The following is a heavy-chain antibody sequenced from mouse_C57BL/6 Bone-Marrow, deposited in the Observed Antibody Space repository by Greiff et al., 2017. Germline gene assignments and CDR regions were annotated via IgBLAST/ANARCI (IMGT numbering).Heavy chain of an antibody. CDR2: IYPGSGST. D-gene: IGHD1-1*01. CDR1: GYTFTSYW. CDR3: ARLYCGSSYEGDY. Sequence: VQLQQPGAELVEPGASVKMSCKASGYTFTSYWITWVKQRPGQGLEWIGDIYPGSGSTNYNEKFKSKATLTVDTSSSTAYMQLSSLTSEDSAVYYCARLYCGSSYEGDYGGQGTTLTVSS. J-gene: IGHJ2*01. V-gene: IGHV1-55*01.